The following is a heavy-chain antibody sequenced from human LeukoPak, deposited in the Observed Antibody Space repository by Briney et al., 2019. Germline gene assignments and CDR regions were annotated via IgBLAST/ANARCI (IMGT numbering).Heavy chain of an antibody. CDR2: ISTSSSYI. V-gene: IGHV3-21*01. CDR1: GFTFSSYS. Sequence: GGSVRLSCAASGFTFSSYSMNWVRRAPGKGLEWVSSISTSSSYIYYADSVKGRFTLSRDNAKNSLYLQMNSLRAEDTAVYYCAREDYFDYWGQGTLVTVSS. J-gene: IGHJ4*02. CDR3: AREDYFDY.